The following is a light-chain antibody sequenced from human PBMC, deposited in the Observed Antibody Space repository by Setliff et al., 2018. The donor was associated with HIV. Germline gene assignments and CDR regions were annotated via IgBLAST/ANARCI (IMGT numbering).Light chain of an antibody. CDR1: SSDVGSFSL. J-gene: IGLJ1*01. CDR2: EVT. CDR3: CSYASSQTYV. Sequence: QSVLTQPASVSGSPGQSITISCTGTSSDVGSFSLVSWYQREPGKAPKLIIYEVTKRPSGISDRFSGSKSGNTASLSISGLQTEDEADYYCCSYASSQTYVFGIGTKVTVL. V-gene: IGLV2-23*02.